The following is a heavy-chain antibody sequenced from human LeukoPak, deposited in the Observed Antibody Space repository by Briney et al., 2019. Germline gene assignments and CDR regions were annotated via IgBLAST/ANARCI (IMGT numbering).Heavy chain of an antibody. D-gene: IGHD3-10*01. J-gene: IGHJ5*02. CDR3: ARVRVRFGETSEFDP. CDR2: IYYSGST. Sequence: PSETLSLTCTVSGGSISSYYWSWIRQPPGKGLEWIGYIYYSGSTNYNPSLKSRVTISVDTSKNQFSLKLSSVTAADTAVYYCARVRVRFGETSEFDPWGQGTLVTVSS. V-gene: IGHV4-59*12. CDR1: GGSISSYY.